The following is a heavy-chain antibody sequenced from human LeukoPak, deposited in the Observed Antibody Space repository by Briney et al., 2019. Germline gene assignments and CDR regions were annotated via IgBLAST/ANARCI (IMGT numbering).Heavy chain of an antibody. V-gene: IGHV4-30-4*02. CDR3: ARWGRWELPRLDY. CDR1: GGSISSGDYY. Sequence: SETLSLTCTVSGGSISSGDYYWSWIRQPPGKGLEWIGYIYYSGSTYYNPSLKSRVTISVDTSKNQFSLKLSSVTAADTAVYYCARWGRWELPRLDYWGQGTLVTVSS. J-gene: IGHJ4*02. D-gene: IGHD1-26*01. CDR2: IYYSGST.